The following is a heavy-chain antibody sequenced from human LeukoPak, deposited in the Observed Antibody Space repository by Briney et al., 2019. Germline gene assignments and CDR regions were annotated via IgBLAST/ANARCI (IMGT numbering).Heavy chain of an antibody. CDR3: ARDLAYSSSWYFDY. CDR2: ISAYNGNT. Sequence: ASVKVSCKASGYTFTSYGISWLRQAPGQGLEWMGWISAYNGNTNYAQKLQGRVTMTTDTSTSTAYMELRSLRSDDTAVYYCARDLAYSSSWYFDYWGQGTLVTASS. D-gene: IGHD6-13*01. CDR1: GYTFTSYG. J-gene: IGHJ4*02. V-gene: IGHV1-18*01.